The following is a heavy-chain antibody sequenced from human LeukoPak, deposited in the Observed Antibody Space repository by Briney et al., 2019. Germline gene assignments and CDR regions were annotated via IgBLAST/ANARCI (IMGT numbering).Heavy chain of an antibody. Sequence: AASVKVSCKASGYTFTSYDINWVRQATGQGLEWMGWMNPNSGNTGYAQKFQGRVTMTRNTSISTAYMELSSLRSEDTAVYYCARERQYMTTVTTTGYFDLWGRGTLVTVSS. D-gene: IGHD4-17*01. V-gene: IGHV1-8*01. J-gene: IGHJ2*01. CDR2: MNPNSGNT. CDR1: GYTFTSYD. CDR3: ARERQYMTTVTTTGYFDL.